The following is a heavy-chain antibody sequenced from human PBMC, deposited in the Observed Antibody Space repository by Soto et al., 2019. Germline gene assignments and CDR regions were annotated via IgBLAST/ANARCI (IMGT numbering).Heavy chain of an antibody. CDR3: ASTSCGVFGRPYYYGMDV. CDR1: GGSISSSNW. D-gene: IGHD3-3*01. J-gene: IGHJ6*02. Sequence: PSETLSLTCAVSGGSISSSNWWSWVRQPPGKGLEWIGEIYHSGSTNYNPSLKSRVTISVDKSKNQFSLKLSSVTAADTAVYYCASTSCGVFGRPYYYGMDVWGQGTTVTVSS. V-gene: IGHV4-4*02. CDR2: IYHSGST.